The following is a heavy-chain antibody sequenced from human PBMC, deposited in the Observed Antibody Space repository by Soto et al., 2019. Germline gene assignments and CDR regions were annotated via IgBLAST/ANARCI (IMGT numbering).Heavy chain of an antibody. D-gene: IGHD6-19*01. Sequence: EVQLLESGGGLVQPGGSLRLSCAASGFTFSSYAMSWVRQAPGKGLEWVSAISGSGGSTYYADSVKGRFTISRDNSKNTLYLQMNSLIAEDTAVYYCAKAVAGRPYYYYGMDVWGQGTTVTVSS. CDR2: ISGSGGST. CDR1: GFTFSSYA. J-gene: IGHJ6*02. V-gene: IGHV3-23*01. CDR3: AKAVAGRPYYYYGMDV.